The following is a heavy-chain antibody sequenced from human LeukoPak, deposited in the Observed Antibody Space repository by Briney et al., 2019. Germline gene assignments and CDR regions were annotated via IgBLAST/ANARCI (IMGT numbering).Heavy chain of an antibody. CDR2: IKQDGSEK. V-gene: IGHV3-7*01. D-gene: IGHD2-15*01. CDR3: ARDYRGYRAPYYFDY. CDR1: GFTFSSYW. Sequence: GGSLRLSCAASGFTFSSYWMSWVRQAPGKGLEWVANIKQDGSEKYYVDSVKGRFTISRDNAKNSLPLQLNSLRAEDTAVYYCARDYRGYRAPYYFDYWGQGTLVTVSS. J-gene: IGHJ4*02.